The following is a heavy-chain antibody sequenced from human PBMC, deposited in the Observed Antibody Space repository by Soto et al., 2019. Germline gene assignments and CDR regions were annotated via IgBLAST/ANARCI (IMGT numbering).Heavy chain of an antibody. V-gene: IGHV3-7*03. CDR3: ARDRAMDDY. CDR2: IRQDGSEK. CDR1: GFTCSNFW. D-gene: IGHD5-18*01. J-gene: IGHJ4*02. Sequence: EVRLVESGGGLVQPGGSLRLSCTTSGFTCSNFWMNWVRQAPGKGLEWVANIRQDGSEKNYVDSVKGRFTISRDNAKNSVYLQMNSLRGEGTAVYYCARDRAMDDYWGQGNLVTFSP.